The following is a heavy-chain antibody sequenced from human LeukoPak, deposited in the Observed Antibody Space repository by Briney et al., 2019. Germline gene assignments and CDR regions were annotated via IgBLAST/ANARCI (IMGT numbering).Heavy chain of an antibody. Sequence: SETLSLTCTVSGGSISSYYWSWIRQPPGKGLEWIGYIYYSGSTNYNPSLKSRVTISVDTSKNQFSLKLSSVTAADTAVYYCARDLNAYDSSGYYTDRFDYWGQGTLVTVSS. CDR1: GGSISSYY. D-gene: IGHD3-22*01. J-gene: IGHJ4*02. CDR3: ARDLNAYDSSGYYTDRFDY. V-gene: IGHV4-59*01. CDR2: IYYSGST.